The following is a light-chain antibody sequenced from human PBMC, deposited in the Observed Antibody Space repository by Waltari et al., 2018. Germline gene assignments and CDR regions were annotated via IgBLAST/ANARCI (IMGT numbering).Light chain of an antibody. V-gene: IGLV2-8*01. CDR2: EVY. CDR3: SSYAGKYV. J-gene: IGLJ3*02. Sequence: QSALTQFPSASGSPGQSVTISCTGTSSDVGGNDYISWYQQHPGKAPKVIIYEVYKRPAGVPDRVSGSKSGNTASLTVSGLQAEDEANYYCSSYAGKYVFGGGTKLTVL. CDR1: SSDVGGNDY.